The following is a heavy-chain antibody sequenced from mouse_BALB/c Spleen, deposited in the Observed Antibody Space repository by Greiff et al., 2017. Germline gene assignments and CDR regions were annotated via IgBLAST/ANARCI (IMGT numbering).Heavy chain of an antibody. CDR2: INSNGGST. CDR3: ARDYIYAMDY. V-gene: IGHV5-6-3*01. CDR1: GFTFSSYG. Sequence: EVQGVESGGGLVQPGGSLKLSCAASGFTFSSYGMSWVRQTPDKRLELVATINSNGGSTYYPDSVKGRFTISRDNAKNTLYLQMSSLKSEDTAMYYCARDYIYAMDYWGQGTSVTVSS. J-gene: IGHJ4*01. D-gene: IGHD1-3*01.